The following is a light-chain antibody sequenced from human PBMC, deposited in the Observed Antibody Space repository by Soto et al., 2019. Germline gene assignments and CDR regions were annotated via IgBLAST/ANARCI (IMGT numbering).Light chain of an antibody. J-gene: IGKJ1*01. V-gene: IGKV1-39*01. CDR1: QSISRY. Sequence: DIQMTQNKSTLSASVGDRVTITCRASQSISRYLNWYQQKPGKAPDLLIYTASSLQSGVPSRFSGSGSGTEFTLTISSPQPDDFATYYCQHYNSYSEAFGQGSKV. CDR2: TAS. CDR3: QHYNSYSEA.